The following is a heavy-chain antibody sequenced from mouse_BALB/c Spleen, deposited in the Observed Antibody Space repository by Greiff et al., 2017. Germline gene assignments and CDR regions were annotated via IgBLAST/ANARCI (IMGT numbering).Heavy chain of an antibody. CDR2: IWAGGST. D-gene: IGHD2-1*01. J-gene: IGHJ4*01. V-gene: IGHV2-9*02. CDR3: AREDGNFFYAMDY. Sequence: VQGVESGPGLVAPSQSLSITCTVSGFSLTSYGVHWVRQPPGKGLEWLGVIWAGGSTNYNSALMSRLSISKDNSKSQVFLKMNSLQTDDTAMYYCAREDGNFFYAMDYWGQGTSVTVSS. CDR1: GFSLTSYG.